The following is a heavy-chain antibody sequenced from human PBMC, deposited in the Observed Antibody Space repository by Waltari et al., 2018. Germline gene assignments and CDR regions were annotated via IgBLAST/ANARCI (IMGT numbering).Heavy chain of an antibody. V-gene: IGHV3-66*01. Sequence: GWVRQAPGKGLGWVAIIYSGGSIYYADSVKGRFRISRDNSKNTVYFQMDGLRVEDTAVYYCARGPRYCGTTSCYSPHYWGQGTLVTVSS. CDR3: ARGPRYCGTTSCYSPHY. D-gene: IGHD2-2*01. CDR2: IYSGGSI. J-gene: IGHJ4*02.